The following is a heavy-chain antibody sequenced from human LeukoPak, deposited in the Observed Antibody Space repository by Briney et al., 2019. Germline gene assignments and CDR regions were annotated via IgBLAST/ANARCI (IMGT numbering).Heavy chain of an antibody. V-gene: IGHV1-8*01. CDR3: ARVGYSSSWYVYNYGMDV. CDR1: GYTFTSYD. D-gene: IGHD6-13*01. J-gene: IGHJ6*02. CDR2: KDPNSGNT. Sequence: GASVKVSCKASGYTFTSYDINWVRQATGQGLEWMGWKDPNSGNTGYAQKFQGRVTMTRNTSISTAYMELSSLRSEDTAVYYCARVGYSSSWYVYNYGMDVWGQGTTVTVSS.